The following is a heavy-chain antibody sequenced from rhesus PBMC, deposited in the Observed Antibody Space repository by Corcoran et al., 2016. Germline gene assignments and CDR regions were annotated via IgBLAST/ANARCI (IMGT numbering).Heavy chain of an antibody. CDR1: DYSISSGYD. V-gene: IGHV4-76*01. D-gene: IGHD6-25*01. CDR3: ARDLAGSGSLDY. CDR2: IYGSSGST. Sequence: QVQLQESGPGVVKPSETLSLTCAVSDYSISSGYDWSWIRQPPGKGLEWIGYIYGSSGSTNHNPSLTNRVTISRATSKNQFSLKLSSVTAADPAVYYCARDLAGSGSLDYWGQGVLVTVSS. J-gene: IGHJ4*01.